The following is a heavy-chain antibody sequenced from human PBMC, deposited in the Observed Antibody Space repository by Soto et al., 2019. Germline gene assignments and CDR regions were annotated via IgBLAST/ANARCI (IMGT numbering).Heavy chain of an antibody. V-gene: IGHV1-18*01. CDR2: ISAYNGNT. D-gene: IGHD3-22*01. J-gene: IGHJ5*02. CDR1: GYTFTSYG. Sequence: ASVKVSCKXSGYTFTSYGISWVRQAPGQGLEWMGWISAYNGNTNYAQKLQGRVTMTTDASTSTAYMELRSLRSDDTAVYYCARACILNYYDSSGYYAFWFDPWGQGTLVTVS. CDR3: ARACILNYYDSSGYYAFWFDP.